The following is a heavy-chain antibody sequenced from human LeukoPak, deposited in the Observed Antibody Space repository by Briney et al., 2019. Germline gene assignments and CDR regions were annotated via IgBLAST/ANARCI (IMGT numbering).Heavy chain of an antibody. V-gene: IGHV3-21*01. CDR1: GFIFSNFN. D-gene: IGHD3-10*02. CDR2: IDTTSTYI. J-gene: IGHJ6*04. Sequence: GGSLRLSCAASGFIFSNFNMNWVRQAPGKGLEWVASIDTTSTYIFYGDSVRGRFTISRDNAKNSLYLQMNSLRAEDTAVYYCAELGITMIGGVWGKGTTVTISS. CDR3: AELGITMIGGV.